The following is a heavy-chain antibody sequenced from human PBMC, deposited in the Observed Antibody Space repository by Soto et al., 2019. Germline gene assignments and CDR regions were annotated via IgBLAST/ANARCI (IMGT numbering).Heavy chain of an antibody. J-gene: IGHJ5*02. Sequence: PVGSLRISCSVSGFIFSHHWFHWVRQAPGKGLEWVSRINPTGLITIYADSVKGRLTISRDNARDTLYLQIDSLRTEDSGVYYCGRDLSGPTDHWGPGTLVTVSS. V-gene: IGHV3-74*01. CDR3: GRDLSGPTDH. CDR1: GFIFSHHW. D-gene: IGHD3-10*01. CDR2: INPTGLIT.